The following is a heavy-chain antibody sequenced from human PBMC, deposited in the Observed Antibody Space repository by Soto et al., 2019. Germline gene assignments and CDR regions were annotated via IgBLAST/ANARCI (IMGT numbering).Heavy chain of an antibody. CDR1: GYTFTSYG. J-gene: IGHJ5*02. CDR2: ISAYNGNT. V-gene: IGHV1-18*01. CDR3: ARDRYCSSTSCPRGWFDP. D-gene: IGHD2-2*01. Sequence: QVQLVQSGAEVKKPGASVKVSCKASGYTFTSYGISWVRQAPGQGLEWMGWISAYNGNTNYVQKLQGRVTMTTDTSTSTAYMELRSLRSDDTAVYYCARDRYCSSTSCPRGWFDPWGQGTLVTVSS.